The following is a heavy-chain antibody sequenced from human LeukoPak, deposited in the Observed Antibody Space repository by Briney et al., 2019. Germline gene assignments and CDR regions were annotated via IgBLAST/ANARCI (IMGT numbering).Heavy chain of an antibody. V-gene: IGHV4-39*01. Sequence: SETLSLTXTVSGGSISSSSYYWGWIRQPPGKGLEWIGSIYYSGSTYYNPSLKSRVTISVDTSKNQFSLKLSSVTAADTAVYYCARRPLGYYYDSSGYYFHDYWGQGTLVTVSS. J-gene: IGHJ4*02. D-gene: IGHD3-22*01. CDR2: IYYSGST. CDR3: ARRPLGYYYDSSGYYFHDY. CDR1: GGSISSSSYY.